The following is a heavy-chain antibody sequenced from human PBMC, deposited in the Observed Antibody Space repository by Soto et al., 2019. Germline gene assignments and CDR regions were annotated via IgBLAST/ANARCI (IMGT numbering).Heavy chain of an antibody. CDR2: VFYSGST. CDR3: ARELRFGEDYYGMDV. J-gene: IGHJ6*02. V-gene: IGHV4-31*03. CDR1: GGSISSAGYY. Sequence: SETLSLTCTVSGGSISSAGYYWSWIRQHPGKGLEWIGYVFYSGSTYYNPSLKSRVTISVDTSKNQFSLKLSSVTAADTAVYYCARELRFGEDYYGMDVWGQGTTVTVSS. D-gene: IGHD3-10*01.